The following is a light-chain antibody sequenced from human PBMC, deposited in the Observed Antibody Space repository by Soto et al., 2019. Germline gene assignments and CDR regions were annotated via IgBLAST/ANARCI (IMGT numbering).Light chain of an antibody. J-gene: IGLJ1*01. V-gene: IGLV2-14*01. Sequence: QSALTQPASVSGSPGQSITISCTGTSSDVGGSNYVSWYQQHPGKAPKLIISDVSYRPSGVSNSFSGSKSGNTASLTISGLQVEDEADYYCSSYTSSSTYVFGTGTKVTVL. CDR2: DVS. CDR3: SSYTSSSTYV. CDR1: SSDVGGSNY.